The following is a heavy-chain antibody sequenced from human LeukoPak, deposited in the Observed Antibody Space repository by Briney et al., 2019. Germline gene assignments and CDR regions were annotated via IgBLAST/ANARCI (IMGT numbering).Heavy chain of an antibody. CDR1: GFNFRNYW. D-gene: IGHD6-19*01. CDR2: INSDGSSS. V-gene: IGHV3-74*01. CDR3: ARDQPGTYTLSST. Sequence: GGSLRLSCAASGFNFRNYWMHWVRQTPGKGLVWVSQINSDGSSSSFADSVKGRFSISRDNSKNTLYLQMNSLRAEDTAVYYCARDQPGTYTLSSTWGQGTLVTVSS. J-gene: IGHJ5*02.